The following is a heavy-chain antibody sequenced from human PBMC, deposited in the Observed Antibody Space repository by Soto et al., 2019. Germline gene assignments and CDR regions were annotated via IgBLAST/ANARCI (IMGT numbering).Heavy chain of an antibody. V-gene: IGHV4-34*01. CDR2: INHSGST. Sequence: PSETLSLTCAVYGGSFSGYYWSWIRQPPGKGLEWIGEINHSGSTNYNPSLKSRVTISVDTSKNQFSLKLSSVTAADTAVYYCARGGWFGELLYYYGMDVWGQGTTVT. CDR1: GGSFSGYY. CDR3: ARGGWFGELLYYYGMDV. J-gene: IGHJ6*02. D-gene: IGHD3-10*01.